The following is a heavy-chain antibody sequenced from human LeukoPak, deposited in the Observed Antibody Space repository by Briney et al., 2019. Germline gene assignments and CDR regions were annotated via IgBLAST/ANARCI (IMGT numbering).Heavy chain of an antibody. V-gene: IGHV3-23*01. Sequence: GGSLRFSCAASGFTFSSHWMSWVRQAPGKGLEWVSAISGSGGSTYYADSVKGRFTISRDNSKNTLYLQMNSLRAEDTAVYYCAKVTGYEDPDYWGQGTLVTVSS. J-gene: IGHJ4*02. D-gene: IGHD2-2*01. CDR1: GFTFSSHW. CDR3: AKVTGYEDPDY. CDR2: ISGSGGST.